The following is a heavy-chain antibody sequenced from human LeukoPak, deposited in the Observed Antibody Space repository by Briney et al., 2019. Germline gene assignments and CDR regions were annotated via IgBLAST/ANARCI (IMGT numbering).Heavy chain of an antibody. CDR3: ATSLQLWYHFDY. J-gene: IGHJ4*02. Sequence: GRSLRLSCAASGFTFDDYAMHWVRQAPGKGLEWVSGISWNSGSIGYADSVKGRFTISRDNAKNSLYLQMNSLRAEDMALYCCATSLQLWYHFDYWGQGTLVTVSS. V-gene: IGHV3-9*03. CDR2: ISWNSGSI. CDR1: GFTFDDYA. D-gene: IGHD5-18*01.